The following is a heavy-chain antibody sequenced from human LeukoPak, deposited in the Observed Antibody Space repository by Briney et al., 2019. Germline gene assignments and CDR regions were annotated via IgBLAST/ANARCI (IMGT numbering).Heavy chain of an antibody. J-gene: IGHJ4*02. Sequence: GGSLRLSCAASGFTFDDYAMHWVRQAPGKGLEWVSLINWDGDNTYYADSVKGRFTISRDNAKNSLYLQMNSLRAEDTAVYYCARVWNTAMVTDYWGQGTLVTVSS. V-gene: IGHV3-43D*03. D-gene: IGHD5-18*01. CDR2: INWDGDNT. CDR1: GFTFDDYA. CDR3: ARVWNTAMVTDY.